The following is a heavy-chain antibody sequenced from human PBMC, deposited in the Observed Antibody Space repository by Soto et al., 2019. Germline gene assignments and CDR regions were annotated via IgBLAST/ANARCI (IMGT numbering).Heavy chain of an antibody. Sequence: QVQLQESGPGLVKPSQTLSLTCTVSGGSISSGGYYWSWIRQHPGKGLEWIGYIYYSGSTYYNPSLRSRVTISVDTSKNQFSLKLSSVTAADTAVYYCASSVRPSITMVRGSAFDIWGQGTMVTVSS. V-gene: IGHV4-31*03. D-gene: IGHD3-10*01. CDR3: ASSVRPSITMVRGSAFDI. J-gene: IGHJ3*02. CDR2: IYYSGST. CDR1: GGSISSGGYY.